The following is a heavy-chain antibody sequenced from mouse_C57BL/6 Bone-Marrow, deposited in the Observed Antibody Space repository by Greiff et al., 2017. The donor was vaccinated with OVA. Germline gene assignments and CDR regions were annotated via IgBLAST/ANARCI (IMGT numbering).Heavy chain of an antibody. D-gene: IGHD2-3*01. CDR3: ARGEMGLGFAY. CDR2: ISYDGSN. Sequence: ESGPGLVKPSQSLSLTCSVTGYSITSGYYWNWIRRFPGNKLEWMGYISYDGSNNYNPSLKNRISITRDTSKNQFFLKLNSVTTEDTATYYCARGEMGLGFAYWGQGTLVTVSA. CDR1: GYSITSGYY. J-gene: IGHJ3*01. V-gene: IGHV3-6*01.